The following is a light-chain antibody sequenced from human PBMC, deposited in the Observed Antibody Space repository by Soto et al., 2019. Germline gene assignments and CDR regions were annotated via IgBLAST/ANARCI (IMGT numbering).Light chain of an antibody. Sequence: EIVLTQSPGTLSLSPGERATLSCRASQSVSNNYLAWYQQKPGQAPRLLIYGASTRATGIPARFSGSGSGPDFTLTISRLEPEDFAVYFCQHYGSSPWTFGQGTKVDI. CDR1: QSVSNNY. V-gene: IGKV3-20*01. CDR3: QHYGSSPWT. CDR2: GAS. J-gene: IGKJ1*01.